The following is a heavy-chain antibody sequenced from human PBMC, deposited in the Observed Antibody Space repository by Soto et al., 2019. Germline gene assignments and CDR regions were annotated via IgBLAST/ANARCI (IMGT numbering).Heavy chain of an antibody. CDR3: AKAGYSFFFDY. CDR1: GFSFSSYV. V-gene: IGHV3-23*01. J-gene: IGHJ4*02. Sequence: EVQLLESGGGLVQSGGSLRLSCTASGFSFSSYVMSWVRQAPGKGLEWVSEISADDGSTYYADSVKGRFTISRVNSKNTVDLQMNSLRADDTAVYYCAKAGYSFFFDYWGQGTLVTVSS. CDR2: ISADDGST. D-gene: IGHD5-18*01.